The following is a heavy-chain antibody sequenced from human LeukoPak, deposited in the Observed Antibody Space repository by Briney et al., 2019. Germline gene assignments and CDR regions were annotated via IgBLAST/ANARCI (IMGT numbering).Heavy chain of an antibody. J-gene: IGHJ4*02. Sequence: GGSLRLSCAASGFTFSSYWMHWVRQAPGKGLVWVSRINSDGSSTTYAASVKGRFTISRDHAKNTLYLQMNSLRTEDTAVYYCARVCKSTNGICADYWGQGTLVTVSS. CDR2: INSDGSST. V-gene: IGHV3-74*01. CDR1: GFTFSSYW. CDR3: ARVCKSTNGICADY. D-gene: IGHD2-8*01.